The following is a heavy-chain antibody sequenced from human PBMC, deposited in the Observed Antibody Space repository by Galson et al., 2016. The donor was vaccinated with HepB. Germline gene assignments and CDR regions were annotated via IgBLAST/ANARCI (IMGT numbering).Heavy chain of an antibody. V-gene: IGHV4-39*01. D-gene: IGHD2-15*01. CDR3: ARHRSRSDGTCYAWSNWFDP. J-gene: IGHJ5*02. Sequence: ETLSLTCTVSGGSITNRGYQWGWLHQTPGKGLEWIGSIYYSGRTYLNPSLKSRVSIYVDTSKNNFSLTLRSVTAADTAVYFCARHRSRSDGTCYAWSNWFDPWGQGILVTVSS. CDR2: IYYSGRT. CDR1: GGSITNRGYQ.